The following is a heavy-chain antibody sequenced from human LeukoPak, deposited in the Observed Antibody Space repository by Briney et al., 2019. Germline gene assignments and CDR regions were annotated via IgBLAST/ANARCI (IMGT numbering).Heavy chain of an antibody. D-gene: IGHD5-12*01. CDR3: ARAPIVATTSPYYYYYYGMDV. J-gene: IGHJ6*02. CDR2: IYHSGST. CDR1: GGSISSSNW. Sequence: SETLSLTCAVSGGSISSSNWWSWVRQPPGKGLEWIGEIYHSGSTNYNPSLKSRVTISVDKSKNQFSLKLSSVTAADTAVYYCARAPIVATTSPYYYYYYGMDVWGQGTTVTVSS. V-gene: IGHV4-4*02.